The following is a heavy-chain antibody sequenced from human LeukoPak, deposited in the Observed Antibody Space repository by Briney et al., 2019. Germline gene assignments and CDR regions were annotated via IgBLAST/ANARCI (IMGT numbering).Heavy chain of an antibody. J-gene: IGHJ6*02. D-gene: IGHD3-10*01. CDR2: IKYDGSEK. CDR1: GFTFSNYW. CDR3: ARDYGSGSYYNPYYYYYGMDV. Sequence: GGSLRLSCEASGFTFSNYWMSWVRQAPGKGLEWVANIKYDGSEKYYVDSVKGRFTISRDNAKNSLYLQMNSLRAEDTAVYYCARDYGSGSYYNPYYYYYGMDVWGQGTTVTVSS. V-gene: IGHV3-7*01.